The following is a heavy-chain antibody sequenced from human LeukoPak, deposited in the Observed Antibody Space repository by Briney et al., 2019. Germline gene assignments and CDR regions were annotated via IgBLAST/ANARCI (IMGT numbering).Heavy chain of an antibody. Sequence: SETLSLTCAVYGGSFSGYYWSWIRQPPGKGLEWIGEINQSGSTNYNPSLKSRVTISVDTSKNQFSLKLSSVTAADTAVYYCASPGEDCSSTSCYNYYYGMDVWGQGTTVTVSS. CDR3: ASPGEDCSSTSCYNYYYGMDV. V-gene: IGHV4-34*01. J-gene: IGHJ6*02. D-gene: IGHD2-2*02. CDR1: GGSFSGYY. CDR2: INQSGST.